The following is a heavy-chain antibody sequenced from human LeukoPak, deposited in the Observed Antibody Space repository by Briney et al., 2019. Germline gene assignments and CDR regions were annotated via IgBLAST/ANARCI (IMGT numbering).Heavy chain of an antibody. CDR3: ARAGMITFGGVQKFDY. D-gene: IGHD3-16*01. CDR1: GYTFTSYY. J-gene: IGHJ4*02. V-gene: IGHV1-46*01. Sequence: GASAKVSCKASGYTFTSYYMHWVRQAPGQGLEWMGIINPSGGSTSYAQKFQGRVTMTTDTSTSTAYMELRSLRSDDTAVYYCARAGMITFGGVQKFDYWGQGTLVTVSS. CDR2: INPSGGST.